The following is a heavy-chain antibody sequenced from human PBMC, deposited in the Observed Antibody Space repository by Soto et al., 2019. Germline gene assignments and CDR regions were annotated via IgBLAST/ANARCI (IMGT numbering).Heavy chain of an antibody. Sequence: GESLKISCQGSGYIFTGYWIGWVRQMPGKGLEWMGIILPRDSETRYSPSFQGEVTFSVDTSITTAYLQWSSLEASDTAMYYCTRLRGQQLPLHYFDYWGQGTLVTVSS. CDR1: GYIFTGYW. J-gene: IGHJ4*02. V-gene: IGHV5-51*01. D-gene: IGHD2-15*01. CDR2: ILPRDSET. CDR3: TRLRGQQLPLHYFDY.